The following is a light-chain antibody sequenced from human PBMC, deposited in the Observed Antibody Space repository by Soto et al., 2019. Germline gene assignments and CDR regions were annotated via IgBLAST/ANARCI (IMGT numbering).Light chain of an antibody. CDR2: GAS. CDR3: QHYAHNSPIT. V-gene: IGKV3-20*01. CDR1: QSVSSG. Sequence: EIVLTQSPGTLSLSPGERATLSCRASQSVSSGLAWYQQRPGQAPRLLISGASSRATDIPDRFSGSGSGTDFTLTISRLEPEDFALYYCQHYAHNSPITFGQGTRLEIK. J-gene: IGKJ5*01.